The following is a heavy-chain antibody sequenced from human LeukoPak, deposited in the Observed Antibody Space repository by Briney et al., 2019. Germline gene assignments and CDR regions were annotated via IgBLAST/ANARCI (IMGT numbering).Heavy chain of an antibody. J-gene: IGHJ6*04. CDR2: ISSSGSTI. V-gene: IGHV3-48*03. D-gene: IGHD3-10*02. Sequence: GGSLRLSCAASGFSFSSYTMNWVRQAPGKGLEWVSYISSSGSTIYYADSVKGRFTISRDNAKNSLYLQMNSLRAEDTAVYYCAELGITMIGGVWGKGTTVTISS. CDR3: AELGITMIGGV. CDR1: GFSFSSYT.